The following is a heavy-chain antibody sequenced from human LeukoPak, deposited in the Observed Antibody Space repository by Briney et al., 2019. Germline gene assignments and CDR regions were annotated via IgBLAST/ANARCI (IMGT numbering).Heavy chain of an antibody. D-gene: IGHD4-11*01. Sequence: GGSLRLSCAASGFTFSSYDMHWVRQAPGKGLEWVAIIWYDGSNKYYADSVKGRFTISRDNSKNTLYLQMNSLRAEDTAIYYCARDGHSNWYFDLWGRGTLVTVSS. CDR1: GFTFSSYD. J-gene: IGHJ2*01. V-gene: IGHV3-33*01. CDR3: ARDGHSNWYFDL. CDR2: IWYDGSNK.